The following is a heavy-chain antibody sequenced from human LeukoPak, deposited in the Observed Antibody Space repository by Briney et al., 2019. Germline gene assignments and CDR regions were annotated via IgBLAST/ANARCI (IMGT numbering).Heavy chain of an antibody. CDR2: IKQDGSEK. Sequence: GGSLRLSCAASGFTFSSYWMSWVRQAPGKGLEWVANIKQDGSEKYYVDSVKGRFTISRDNAKNSLYLQMNSLRAEDTAVYYCASLVGATRGGFDIWGQGTMVTVSS. D-gene: IGHD1-26*01. CDR1: GFTFSSYW. J-gene: IGHJ3*02. CDR3: ASLVGATRGGFDI. V-gene: IGHV3-7*01.